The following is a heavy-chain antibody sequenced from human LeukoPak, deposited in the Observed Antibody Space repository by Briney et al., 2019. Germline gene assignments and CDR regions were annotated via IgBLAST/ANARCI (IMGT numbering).Heavy chain of an antibody. Sequence: SVKVSCKASGVTFSRYAMSWVRQAPGQGLEWMGGIIPIFGTANYAQKFQGRVTITADKSTSTAYMELSSLRSEDTGVYYCARISIAAAGTGEDYYYYGMDVWGKGTTVTVSS. J-gene: IGHJ6*04. CDR2: IIPIFGTA. CDR3: ARISIAAAGTGEDYYYYGMDV. V-gene: IGHV1-69*06. CDR1: GVTFSRYA. D-gene: IGHD6-13*01.